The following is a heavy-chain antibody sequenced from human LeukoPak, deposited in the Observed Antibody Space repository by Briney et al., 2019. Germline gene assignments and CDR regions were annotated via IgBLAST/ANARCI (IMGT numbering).Heavy chain of an antibody. Sequence: GGSLRLSCAASGFTFSSYAMHWVRQAPGKGLEYVSAISSNGGSTYYANSVKGRFTISRDNSKNTLYLQMNSLRDKDTAVYYCTRGRAYNYGYFDYWGQGTLVTVSS. CDR1: GFTFSSYA. CDR3: TRGRAYNYGYFDY. D-gene: IGHD5-18*01. V-gene: IGHV3-64*01. J-gene: IGHJ4*02. CDR2: ISSNGGST.